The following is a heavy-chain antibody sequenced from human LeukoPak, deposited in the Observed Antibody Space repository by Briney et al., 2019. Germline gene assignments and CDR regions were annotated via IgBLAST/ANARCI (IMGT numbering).Heavy chain of an antibody. J-gene: IGHJ6*02. Sequence: GGSLRLSCAASGFTLGAFAMHWVRQAPGKGLEWVSLINKDGRKTYYADSVKGRFTISRDNSKNSLYLQMTSLRTEDTALYYCATWAFYHSLDVWGQGATVTVSS. CDR2: INKDGRKT. CDR3: ATWAFYHSLDV. V-gene: IGHV3-43*02. CDR1: GFTLGAFA. D-gene: IGHD1-26*01.